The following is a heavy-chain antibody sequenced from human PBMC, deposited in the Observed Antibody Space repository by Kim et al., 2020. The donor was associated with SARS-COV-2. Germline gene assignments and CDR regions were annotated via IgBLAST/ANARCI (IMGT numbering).Heavy chain of an antibody. J-gene: IGHJ6*03. CDR3: ARHSYYDIFRYYYYYMDV. Sequence: ASVKVSCKASGYTFTSYAMHWVRQAPGQRLEWMGWINAGNGNTKYSQKFQGRVTITRDTSASTAYMELSSLRSEDTAVYYCARHSYYDIFRYYYYYMDVWGKGTTVTVSS. CDR2: INAGNGNT. V-gene: IGHV1-3*01. D-gene: IGHD3-9*01. CDR1: GYTFTSYA.